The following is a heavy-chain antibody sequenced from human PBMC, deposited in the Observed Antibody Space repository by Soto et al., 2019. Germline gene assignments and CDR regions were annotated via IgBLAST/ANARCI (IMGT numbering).Heavy chain of an antibody. V-gene: IGHV6-1*01. Sequence: QVQLQQSGPGLVKPSQTLSLTCDISGDSVSSNSAAWNWIRQTPSRGLEWLGRTYYRSKWYRNYAISVKSQVTVNPDTFKNQFSLQLNSVTPEDTAVYYCARGSWDDVSGHYYMDVWGKGTTVTVSS. CDR1: GDSVSSNSAA. D-gene: IGHD1-1*01. CDR2: TYYRSKWYR. CDR3: ARGSWDDVSGHYYMDV. J-gene: IGHJ6*03.